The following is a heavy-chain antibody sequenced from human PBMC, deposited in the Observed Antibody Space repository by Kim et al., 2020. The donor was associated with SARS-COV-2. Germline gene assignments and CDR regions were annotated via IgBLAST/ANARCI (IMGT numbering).Heavy chain of an antibody. V-gene: IGHV4-59*08. D-gene: IGHD6-19*01. J-gene: IGHJ6*02. CDR3: ARHKQLLVRSRYYYGMDG. Sequence: SETLSLTCTVSGGSISSYYWSWIRQPPGKGLEWIGYIYYSGSTNYNPSLKSRVTISVDTSKNQFSLKLSSVTAADTAVYYCARHKQLLVRSRYYYGMDGWGQGTTVTVSS. CDR2: IYYSGST. CDR1: GGSISSYY.